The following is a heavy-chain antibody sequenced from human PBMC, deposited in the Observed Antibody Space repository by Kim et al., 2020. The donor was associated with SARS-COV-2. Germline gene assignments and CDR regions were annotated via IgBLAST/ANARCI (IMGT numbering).Heavy chain of an antibody. CDR1: GGSISSYY. V-gene: IGHV4-59*08. Sequence: SETLSLTCTVSGGSISSYYWSWIRQPPGKGLEWIGYIYYSGSTNYNPSLKSRVTISVDTSKNQFSLKLSSVTAADTAVYYCARHLGYFDWDDAFDIWGQGTMVTVSS. CDR3: ARHLGYFDWDDAFDI. J-gene: IGHJ3*02. D-gene: IGHD3-9*01. CDR2: IYYSGST.